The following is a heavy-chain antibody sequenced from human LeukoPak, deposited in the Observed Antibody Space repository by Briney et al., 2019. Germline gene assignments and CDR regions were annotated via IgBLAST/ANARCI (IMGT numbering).Heavy chain of an antibody. CDR3: AKGGVVPAARDRFDP. CDR1: GFTFSSYA. CDR2: ISGSGGST. Sequence: GGSLRLSCAASGFTFSSYAMSWVRQAPGKGLEWVSAISGSGGSTYYADSVKGRFTISRDNSKNTLYLQMNSLSAEDTAVYYCAKGGVVPAARDRFDPWGQGTLVTVSS. J-gene: IGHJ5*02. D-gene: IGHD2-2*01. V-gene: IGHV3-23*01.